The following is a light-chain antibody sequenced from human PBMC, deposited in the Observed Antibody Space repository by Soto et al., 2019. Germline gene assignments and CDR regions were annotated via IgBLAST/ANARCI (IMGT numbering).Light chain of an antibody. CDR2: GAS. V-gene: IGKV3-20*01. CDR3: QQYGSSPRT. CDR1: QSVNSRY. Sequence: EIVLTQSPGTLSLSPGERATLSCRASQSVNSRYLAWYRQKPGQSPRLLIYGASTTATGIPDRFSGSGSGTDFTLTINRLEPEDFAVYYCQQYGSSPRTLGRGTKVEIK. J-gene: IGKJ1*01.